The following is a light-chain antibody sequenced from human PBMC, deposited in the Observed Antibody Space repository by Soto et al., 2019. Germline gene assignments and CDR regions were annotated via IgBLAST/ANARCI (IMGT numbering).Light chain of an antibody. CDR3: QKYNSALPP. J-gene: IGKJ5*01. CDR1: QGISNY. Sequence: DIQMTQSPSSLSASLGDRVTITCRASQGISNYLAWYQQKPGKVPKLLIYAASTLQSGVPSRFSGSGSGTEFTLTISSRQPEDVATYYCQKYNSALPPVGQGTRLEIK. V-gene: IGKV1-27*01. CDR2: AAS.